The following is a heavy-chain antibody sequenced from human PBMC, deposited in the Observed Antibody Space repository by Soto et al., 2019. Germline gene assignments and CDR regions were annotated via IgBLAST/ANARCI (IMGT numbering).Heavy chain of an antibody. CDR1: GGSISSGRFY. V-gene: IGHV4-31*03. CDR3: ARTTFYDVFTAYYSLFDY. CDR2: ISDSGSS. D-gene: IGHD3-9*01. J-gene: IGHJ4*02. Sequence: QVQLQESGPGLVKPSQTLTLTCTVSGGSISSGRFYWSWIRQHPGKGLEWIGHISDSGSSYYNPSLGSRVTISVDTSKNQFSMKLSAVTAADTAVYFCARTTFYDVFTAYYSLFDYWGQGTMVTVYS.